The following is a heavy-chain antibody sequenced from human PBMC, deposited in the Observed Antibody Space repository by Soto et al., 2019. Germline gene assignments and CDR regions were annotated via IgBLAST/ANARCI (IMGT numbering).Heavy chain of an antibody. CDR1: GYSFTSYW. D-gene: IGHD3-22*01. Sequence: RGESLKISCKGSGYSFTSYWIGWVRQMPGKGLEWMGIIYPGDSDTRYSPSFQGQVTISADKSISTAYLQWSSLKASDTAMYYCASTTTYYYDSSGNYYGMDVWGQGTTVTVSS. J-gene: IGHJ6*02. CDR3: ASTTTYYYDSSGNYYGMDV. CDR2: IYPGDSDT. V-gene: IGHV5-51*01.